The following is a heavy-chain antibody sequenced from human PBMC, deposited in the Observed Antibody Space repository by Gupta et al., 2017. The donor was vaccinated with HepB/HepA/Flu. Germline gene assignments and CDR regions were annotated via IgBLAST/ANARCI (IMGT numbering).Heavy chain of an antibody. CDR1: GFTVSSNY. Sequence: EVQLVESGGGLIQPGGSLRLSCAASGFTVSSNYMSWVRQAPGKGLEWVSVIYSGGSTYYADSVKGRFTISRDNSKNTLYLQMNSLRAEDTAVYYCARDPGIAARGYYYMDVWGKGTTVTVSS. D-gene: IGHD6-6*01. CDR2: IYSGGST. CDR3: ARDPGIAARGYYYMDV. V-gene: IGHV3-53*01. J-gene: IGHJ6*03.